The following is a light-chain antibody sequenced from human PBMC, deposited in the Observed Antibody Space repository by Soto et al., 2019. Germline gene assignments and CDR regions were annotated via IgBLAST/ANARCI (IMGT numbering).Light chain of an antibody. Sequence: TQSLSKLSASVGYIFTVTCRASQSISRWLAWYQQKPGKAPKLLIYETSSLEDGVPSRLTGSGSGTEFSLTITSLTPEDFASYYCQQYKDHWTVGQGTKVDIK. J-gene: IGKJ1*01. V-gene: IGKV1-5*03. CDR2: ETS. CDR3: QQYKDHWT. CDR1: QSISRW.